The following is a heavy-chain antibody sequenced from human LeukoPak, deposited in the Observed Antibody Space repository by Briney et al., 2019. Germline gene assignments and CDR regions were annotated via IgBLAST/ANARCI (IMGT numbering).Heavy chain of an antibody. Sequence: PSETLSLTCTVSGGSISSGSYYWSWIRQPAGKGLEWIGRIYTSGSTNYNPSLKSRVTISVDTSKNQFSLKLSSVTAADTAVYYCARGILAGLDYWDQGTLVTVSS. CDR2: IYTSGST. CDR3: ARGILAGLDY. D-gene: IGHD3/OR15-3a*01. CDR1: GGSISSGSYY. V-gene: IGHV4-61*02. J-gene: IGHJ4*02.